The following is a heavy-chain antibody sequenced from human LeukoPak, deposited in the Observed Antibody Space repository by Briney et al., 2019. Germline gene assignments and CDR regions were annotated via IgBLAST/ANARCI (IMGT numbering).Heavy chain of an antibody. Sequence: ASVKVSCKASGYTFTGYYMHWVRQAPGQGLEWMGWINPNSGGTNYAQKFQGRVTMTRDTSISTAYMELSRLRSGDTAVYYCARSYSSSSRGDYWGQGTLVTVSS. CDR1: GYTFTGYY. J-gene: IGHJ4*02. D-gene: IGHD6-6*01. CDR3: ARSYSSSSRGDY. V-gene: IGHV1-2*02. CDR2: INPNSGGT.